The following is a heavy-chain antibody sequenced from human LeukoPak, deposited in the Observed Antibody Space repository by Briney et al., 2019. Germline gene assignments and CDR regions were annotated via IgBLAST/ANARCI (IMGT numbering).Heavy chain of an antibody. Sequence: ASVEVSCKASGYTFTSYYMHWVRQAPGQGLEWMGIINPSGGSTSYAQKFQGRVTMTRDTSTSTVYMELSSLRSEDTAVYYCARACGSDIVVVPAALDPWGQGTLVTVSS. CDR2: INPSGGST. J-gene: IGHJ5*02. D-gene: IGHD2-2*01. CDR3: ARACGSDIVVVPAALDP. V-gene: IGHV1-46*01. CDR1: GYTFTSYY.